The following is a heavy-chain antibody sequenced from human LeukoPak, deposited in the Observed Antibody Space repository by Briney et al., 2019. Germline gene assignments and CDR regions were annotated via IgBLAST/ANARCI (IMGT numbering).Heavy chain of an antibody. V-gene: IGHV4-59*01. D-gene: IGHD2-15*01. CDR2: IYYSGST. CDR3: ARPHYCSGGSCYHFDP. J-gene: IGHJ5*02. Sequence: SETLSLTXTVSGGSISSYYWSWIRQPPGKGLEWIGYIYYSGSTNYNPSLKSRVTISVDTSKNQFSLKLSSVTAADTAVYYCARPHYCSGGSCYHFDPWGQGTLVTVSS. CDR1: GGSISSYY.